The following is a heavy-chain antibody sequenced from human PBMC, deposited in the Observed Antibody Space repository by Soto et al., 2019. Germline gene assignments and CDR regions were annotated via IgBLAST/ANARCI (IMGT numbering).Heavy chain of an antibody. Sequence: ASVKVSCKASGYTFTGYYMHWVRQAPGQGLEWMGWINPNSGGTSYAQKFQGRVTMTRDTSTSTVYMELSSLRSEDTAVYYCARDPLYCSSTSCYHYYYYYMDVWGKGTTVTVSS. CDR3: ARDPLYCSSTSCYHYYYYYMDV. J-gene: IGHJ6*03. CDR1: GYTFTGYY. CDR2: INPNSGGT. D-gene: IGHD2-2*01. V-gene: IGHV1-2*02.